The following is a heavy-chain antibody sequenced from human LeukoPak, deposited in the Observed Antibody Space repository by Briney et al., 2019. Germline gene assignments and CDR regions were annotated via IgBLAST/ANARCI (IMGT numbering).Heavy chain of an antibody. CDR1: GVTFDDYA. J-gene: IGHJ4*02. CDR3: AKETRYGGNSARFDY. CDR2: ISWNRGSI. D-gene: IGHD4-23*01. V-gene: IGHV3-9*01. Sequence: GRSLRLSCAASGVTFDDYAMHWVRQAPGKGLEWVSGISWNRGSIGYADSVKGRFTISRDNAKNSLYLQMNSLRAEDTALYYCAKETRYGGNSARFDYWGQGTLVTVSS.